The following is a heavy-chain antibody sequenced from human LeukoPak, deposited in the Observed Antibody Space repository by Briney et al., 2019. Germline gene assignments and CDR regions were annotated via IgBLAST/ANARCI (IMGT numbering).Heavy chain of an antibody. D-gene: IGHD1-26*01. CDR2: ISSGSSYI. V-gene: IGHV3-21*01. CDR1: GFTFSSYA. Sequence: GGSLRLSCAASGFTFSSYAMNWVRQAPGKGLEWVSSISSGSSYIFYADSVKGRFTISRDNAKNSLYLQMNSLRAEDTAVYYCARQVGVDDAFDIWGQGTMVTISS. J-gene: IGHJ3*02. CDR3: ARQVGVDDAFDI.